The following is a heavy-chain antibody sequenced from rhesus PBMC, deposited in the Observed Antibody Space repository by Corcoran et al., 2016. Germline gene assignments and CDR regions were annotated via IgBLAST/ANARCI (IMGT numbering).Heavy chain of an antibody. Sequence: QVQLQESGPGVVKPSETLSLTCAVSGGSISSGYDWSWIRPLPGKGLEWIGNISGRSESTNSNPSLKNRVTMSKDASKNQCSLKLSSVTAADTAVYYCARSLYYYDSGYDTWGQGVLVTVSS. D-gene: IGHD3-28*01. V-gene: IGHV4-76*01. CDR3: ARSLYYYDSGYDT. CDR2: ISGRSEST. CDR1: GGSISSGYD. J-gene: IGHJ4*01.